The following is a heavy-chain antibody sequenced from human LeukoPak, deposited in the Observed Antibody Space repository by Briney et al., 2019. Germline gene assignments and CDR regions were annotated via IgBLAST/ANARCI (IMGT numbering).Heavy chain of an antibody. CDR3: AHRSGLTGGFDY. D-gene: IGHD3-9*01. V-gene: IGHV1-69*13. CDR2: IIPIFGTA. CDR1: GGTFSSYA. J-gene: IGHJ4*02. Sequence: ASVKVSCKASGGTFSSYAISWVRQAPGQGLEWMGGIIPIFGTANHAQKFQGRVTITADESTSTAYMELSSLRSEDTAVYYCAHRSGLTGGFDYWGQGTLVTVSS.